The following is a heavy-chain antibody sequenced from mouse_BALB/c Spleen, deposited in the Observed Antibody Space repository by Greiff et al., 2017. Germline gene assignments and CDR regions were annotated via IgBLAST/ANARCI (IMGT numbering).Heavy chain of an antibody. J-gene: IGHJ2*01. D-gene: IGHD1-1*02. Sequence: QVQLQQPGAELVKPGASVKLSCKASGYTFTSYWMDWVKQRPGQDLEWIGELNPSNGRTNYNEKFKRKATLNVDKSTSTAYMKLRSLTSEDAVVYYCTRGVGYFDDWGQGTTLTGSS. CDR3: TRGVGYFDD. CDR1: GYTFTSYW. CDR2: LNPSNGRT. V-gene: IGHV1S81*02.